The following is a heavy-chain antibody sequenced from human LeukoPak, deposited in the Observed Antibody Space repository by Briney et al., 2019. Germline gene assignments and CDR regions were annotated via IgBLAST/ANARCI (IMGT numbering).Heavy chain of an antibody. CDR2: ISGSGGST. CDR1: GFSFNNYA. D-gene: IGHD3-10*01. V-gene: IGHV3-23*01. J-gene: IGHJ4*02. CDR3: ARAKPKNMVRGLIMRRESRYYFDY. Sequence: GGSLRLSCAAAGFSFNNYAMTWVRQAPGQGLEWVSSISGSGGSTYYADSVKGRFTISRDNSKNTLYLQMNSLRAEDTAVYYCARAKPKNMVRGLIMRRESRYYFDYWGQGTLVTVSS.